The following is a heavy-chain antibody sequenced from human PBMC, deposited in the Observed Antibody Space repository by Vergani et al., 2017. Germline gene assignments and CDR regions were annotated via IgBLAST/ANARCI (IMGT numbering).Heavy chain of an antibody. CDR2: IYHSGST. V-gene: IGHV4-38-2*01. D-gene: IGHD2-2*01. Sequence: QVQLQESGPGLVKPSETLSLTCAVSGYSISSGYYWGWIRQPPGKGLEWNGSIYHSGSTYYNPSLKSRATISVDTSKNQFSLKLSAVTAADTAVYYCARTYFSGYQGNYYYYMDVWGKGTTVTVSS. J-gene: IGHJ6*03. CDR3: ARTYFSGYQGNYYYYMDV. CDR1: GYSISSGYY.